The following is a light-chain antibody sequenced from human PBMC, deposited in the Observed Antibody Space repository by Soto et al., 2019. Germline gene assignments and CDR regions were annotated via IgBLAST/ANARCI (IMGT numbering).Light chain of an antibody. J-gene: IGKJ2*01. CDR3: QYYKIWPYT. V-gene: IGKV3-15*01. Sequence: EIVMTQSPATLSVSPGERATLSCRASQSVSSNLAWYQQKPGQAPRLLIYGASTRATDLPGRFSGSGSGTDFTLTISRLHSEFFAVYYCQYYKIWPYTFGQGTNLEIK. CDR2: GAS. CDR1: QSVSSN.